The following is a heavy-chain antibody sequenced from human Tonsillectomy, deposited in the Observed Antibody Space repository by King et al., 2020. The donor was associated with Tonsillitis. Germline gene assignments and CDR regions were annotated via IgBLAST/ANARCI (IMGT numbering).Heavy chain of an antibody. Sequence: VQLVESGGGLVQPGGSLRLSCAASGFTFSRYWMSWVRQAPGKGLEWVANIKQDGSEKNYVDSVVGRFTISDDKAKNSLYLQMNSLRAEDTAVYYCSRGAEDGYNYDFDYWGQGTLVTVSS. CDR2: IKQDGSEK. J-gene: IGHJ4*02. CDR3: SRGAEDGYNYDFDY. D-gene: IGHD5-24*01. V-gene: IGHV3-7*03. CDR1: GFTFSRYW.